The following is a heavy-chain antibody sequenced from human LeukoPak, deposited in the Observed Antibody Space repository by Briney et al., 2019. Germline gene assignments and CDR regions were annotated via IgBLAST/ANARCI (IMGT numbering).Heavy chain of an antibody. D-gene: IGHD6-19*01. V-gene: IGHV3-33*01. J-gene: IGHJ4*02. CDR2: IWYDGSNK. CDR3: ARHIAVAPFDY. CDR1: GFTFSSYG. Sequence: PGGSLRLSRAASGFTFSSYGMHWVRQAPGKGLEWVAVIWYDGSNKYYADSVKGRFTISRDNSKNTLYLQMNSLRAEDTAVYYCARHIAVAPFDYWGQGTLVTVSS.